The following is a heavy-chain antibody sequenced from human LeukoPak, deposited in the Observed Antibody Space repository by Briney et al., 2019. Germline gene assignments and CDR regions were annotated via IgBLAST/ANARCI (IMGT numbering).Heavy chain of an antibody. V-gene: IGHV3-23*01. D-gene: IGHD2-15*01. CDR2: TSDDSSFT. CDR3: AKGRCSGVGCDSFHS. J-gene: IGHJ4*02. CDR1: GLRFRSYA. Sequence: GGSLRLSCVASGLRFRSYAMNWVRQAPGKGLECISTTSDDSSFTYYADSVKGRSAISRDDSKNTLYLQMNNLKVEDTAVYYCAKGRCSGVGCDSFHSWGQGALVTVSS.